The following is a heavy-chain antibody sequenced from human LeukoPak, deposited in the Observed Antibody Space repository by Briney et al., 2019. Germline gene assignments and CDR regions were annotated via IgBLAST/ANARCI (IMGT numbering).Heavy chain of an antibody. V-gene: IGHV4-59*08. CDR3: ARHVWLQPFDY. J-gene: IGHJ4*02. CDR1: GGSISSYY. Sequence: MPSETLSLTCTVSGGSISSYYWSWIRQPPGKGLEWIGTIYYSGSTKNNPSLKSRVTISVDTSKNQFSLKLSSVTAADTAVYYCARHVWLQPFDYWGQGTLVTVSS. CDR2: IYYSGST. D-gene: IGHD3-9*01.